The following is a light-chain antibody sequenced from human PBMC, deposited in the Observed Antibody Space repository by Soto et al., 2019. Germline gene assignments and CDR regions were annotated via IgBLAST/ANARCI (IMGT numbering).Light chain of an antibody. CDR3: LQYNSYPFT. J-gene: IGKJ2*01. Sequence: IQTTQSPSSLSASVGDRVTITCRASQGIRNDLAWYQQKPGKAPRRLIYAASTLQGGVPSRFSGSGSGTEFTLTISSLQPEDFATYYCLQYNSYPFTFGQGTKLEIK. CDR1: QGIRND. CDR2: AAS. V-gene: IGKV1-17*01.